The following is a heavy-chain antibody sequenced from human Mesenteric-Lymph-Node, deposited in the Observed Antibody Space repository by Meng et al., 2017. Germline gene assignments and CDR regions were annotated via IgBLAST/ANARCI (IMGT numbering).Heavy chain of an antibody. D-gene: IGHD5-12*01. V-gene: IGHV3-7*01. CDR3: ARGGYYFEY. CDR2: IKQDGSEK. J-gene: IGHJ4*02. CDR1: GFTFSTYW. Sequence: GESLKISCGASGFTFSTYWMSWVRQAPGKGLEWVANIKQDGSEKYYVDSVKGRCTISRDNAKNSLYLQMNSLRAEDTAVYYCARGGYYFEYWGQETLVTVSS.